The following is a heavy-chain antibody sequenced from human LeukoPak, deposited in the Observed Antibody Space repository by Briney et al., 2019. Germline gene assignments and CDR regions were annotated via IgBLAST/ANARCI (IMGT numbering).Heavy chain of an antibody. CDR1: GGSISSYY. CDR2: IYYSGST. J-gene: IGHJ4*02. D-gene: IGHD2-21*01. CDR3: ARHGPDSLYLDY. Sequence: SETLSLTCTVSGGSISSYYWSWIRQPPGKGLEWIGYIYYSGSTNYNPSLKSRVTISVDTSKNQFSLKLSSVTAADTAVYYCARHGPDSLYLDYWGQGTLVTVSS. V-gene: IGHV4-59*08.